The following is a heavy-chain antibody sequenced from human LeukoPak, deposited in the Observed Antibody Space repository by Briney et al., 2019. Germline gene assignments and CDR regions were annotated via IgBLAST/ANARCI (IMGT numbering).Heavy chain of an antibody. CDR1: GFTVSSNY. Sequence: PGGSLRLSCAASGFTVSSNYMSWVRQAPGKGLEWVSVIYSGGSTYYADSVKGRFTISRDNSKNTLYLQMNSLRAEDTAVYYCAREPSTVPTRPYGMEVWGKGTTVTVSS. J-gene: IGHJ6*04. V-gene: IGHV3-66*02. CDR3: AREPSTVPTRPYGMEV. CDR2: IYSGGST. D-gene: IGHD4-11*01.